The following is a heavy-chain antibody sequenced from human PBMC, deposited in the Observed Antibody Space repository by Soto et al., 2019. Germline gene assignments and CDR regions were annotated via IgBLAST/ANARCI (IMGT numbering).Heavy chain of an antibody. D-gene: IGHD5-12*01. CDR1: GFTFSSYA. CDR2: ISGSGGST. V-gene: IGHV3-23*01. J-gene: IGHJ4*02. Sequence: GGSLRLSCAASGFTFSSYAMSWVRQAPGKGLEWVSAISGSGGSTYYADSVKGRFTISRDNSKNTLYLQMSSLRAEDTAVYYCAKDRGNSGSNDYWGQGTLVTVSS. CDR3: AKDRGNSGSNDY.